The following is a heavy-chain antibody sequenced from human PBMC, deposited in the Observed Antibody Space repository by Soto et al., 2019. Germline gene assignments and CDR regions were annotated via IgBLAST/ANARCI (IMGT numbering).Heavy chain of an antibody. Sequence: EAQLVESGGGLVQPGGSLRLSCAAFGFTYRSYDMHWVRHVPGKGLEWVSSLGGAGAREYAGSVRGRFTISRDNAKNSLYLQMDSLRVADTAVYYCTRATFGVGMDLWGQRTPVTVSS. CDR1: GFTYRSYD. V-gene: IGHV3-13*01. D-gene: IGHD3-10*01. CDR2: LGGAGAR. CDR3: TRATFGVGMDL. J-gene: IGHJ6*02.